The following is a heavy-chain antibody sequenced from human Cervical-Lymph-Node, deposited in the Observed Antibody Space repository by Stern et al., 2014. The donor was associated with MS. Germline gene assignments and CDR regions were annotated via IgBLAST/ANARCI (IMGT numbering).Heavy chain of an antibody. V-gene: IGHV3-23*04. Sequence: EVHLVESGGGLVQPGGSLRLSCAASGFTFSSYAMSWVRQAPGKGLEWVSAISGRGGSTYYADSVKGRFTISRDNSKNTLYLQMNSLRAEDTAVYYCAKYRELCTAMGKRGYFDYWGQGTLVTVSS. CDR2: ISGRGGST. D-gene: IGHD5-18*01. CDR1: GFTFSSYA. CDR3: AKYRELCTAMGKRGYFDY. J-gene: IGHJ4*02.